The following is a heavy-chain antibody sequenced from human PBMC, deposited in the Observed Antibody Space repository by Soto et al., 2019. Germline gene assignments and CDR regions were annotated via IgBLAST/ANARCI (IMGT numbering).Heavy chain of an antibody. CDR3: ARDGFVTTLVTGGMDV. CDR1: GGSFSSYA. D-gene: IGHD1-1*01. J-gene: IGHJ6*02. V-gene: IGHV1-69*01. Sequence: QVQLVQSGAEVKKPGASVKVSCRAFGGSFSSYAISWVRQAPGQGLEWMGGIIPMTGTANYPQKFRGRSTISADESTRTAYMDLTRLRSEDTAVYYCARDGFVTTLVTGGMDVWGQGTTVNVS. CDR2: IIPMTGTA.